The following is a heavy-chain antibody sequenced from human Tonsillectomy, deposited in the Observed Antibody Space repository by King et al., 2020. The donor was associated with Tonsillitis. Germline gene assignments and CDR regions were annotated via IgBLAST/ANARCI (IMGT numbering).Heavy chain of an antibody. Sequence: QLVQSGAEVKKPGSSVKVSCKASGGTFSSHAISWVRQAPGQGFEWMGRIIPILGVANKAQKFQGRVTITADKSTGTVYLELSSLRSEDTAVYYCAQAHPGRIAAAATASFLFDYWGQGTLVTVSS. V-gene: IGHV1-69*09. CDR2: IIPILGVA. J-gene: IGHJ4*02. D-gene: IGHD6-13*01. CDR3: AQAHPGRIAAAATASFLFDY. CDR1: GGTFSSHA.